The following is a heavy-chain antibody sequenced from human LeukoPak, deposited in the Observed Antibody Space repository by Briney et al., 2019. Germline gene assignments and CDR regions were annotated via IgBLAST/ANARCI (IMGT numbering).Heavy chain of an antibody. CDR3: ARVFRRGVVADY. J-gene: IGHJ4*02. D-gene: IGHD3-3*01. V-gene: IGHV4-38-2*01. CDR2: IYHSGST. Sequence: PSETLSLTCGVSNYSIRSGYYWGWVRQPPGKGVKWIGSIYHSGSTYYNPSLKTRVNILVDTSKNQFSLRLSSVTATDTAVYYCARVFRRGVVADYWGQGTLVTVSS. CDR1: NYSIRSGYY.